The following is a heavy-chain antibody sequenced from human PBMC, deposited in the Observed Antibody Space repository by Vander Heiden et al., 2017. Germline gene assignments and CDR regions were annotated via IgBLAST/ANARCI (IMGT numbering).Heavy chain of an antibody. J-gene: IGHJ3*02. D-gene: IGHD2-21*02. V-gene: IGHV3-23*01. Sequence: EVQLLESGGGLVQPGGSLRLSCAASGFTFSSYAMSWVRQAPGKGLEWVSAISGSGGSTYYADSVKGRFTISRDNSKNTLYLQMNSLRAEDTAVYYCAKGLAYCGGDCYSGGAFDIWSQGTMVTVSS. CDR3: AKGLAYCGGDCYSGGAFDI. CDR1: GFTFSSYA. CDR2: ISGSGGST.